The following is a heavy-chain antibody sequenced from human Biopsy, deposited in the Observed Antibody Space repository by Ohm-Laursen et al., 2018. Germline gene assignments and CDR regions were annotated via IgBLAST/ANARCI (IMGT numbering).Heavy chain of an antibody. D-gene: IGHD1-26*01. J-gene: IGHJ6*02. V-gene: IGHV3-33*01. CDR2: IWYDGSSE. CDR3: ARDPIVGSKADGMDV. Sequence: SLRLSCTAPGFTFSAYAMHWVRQAPGKGLEWVAIIWYDGSSEYYAGSVKGRFTISRDNSKNTVYLQMNSLRVEDTAVYYCARDPIVGSKADGMDVWGQGTTVTVPS. CDR1: GFTFSAYA.